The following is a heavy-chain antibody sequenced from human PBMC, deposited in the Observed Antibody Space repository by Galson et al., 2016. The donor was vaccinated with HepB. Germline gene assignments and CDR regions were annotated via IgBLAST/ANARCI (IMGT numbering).Heavy chain of an antibody. V-gene: IGHV4-59*01. CDR1: GDSITNYY. D-gene: IGHD3-3*01. CDR3: ARGGMVNSYWYFDL. J-gene: IGHJ2*01. CDR2: ISHSGNS. Sequence: SETLSLTCSVSGDSITNYYWNWIRQSPGRGLEWIGYISHSGNSNSNPSLKSRVTMSEDTSKNQVSLQLSSVTAADTAVYYCARGGMVNSYWYFDLWGRGALVTVSS.